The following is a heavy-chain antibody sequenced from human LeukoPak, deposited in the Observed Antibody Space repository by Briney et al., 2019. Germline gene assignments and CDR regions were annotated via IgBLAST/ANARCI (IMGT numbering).Heavy chain of an antibody. V-gene: IGHV1-2*02. CDR2: INPNSGGT. D-gene: IGHD3-10*01. CDR1: GYTFTGCY. CDR3: ARGYYYGSGSNDFDY. Sequence: GASVKVSCKASGYTFTGCYMHWVRQAPGQGLEWMGWINPNSGGTNYAQKFQGRVTMTRDTSISTAYMELSRLRSDDTAVYYCARGYYYGSGSNDFDYWGQGTLVTVSS. J-gene: IGHJ4*02.